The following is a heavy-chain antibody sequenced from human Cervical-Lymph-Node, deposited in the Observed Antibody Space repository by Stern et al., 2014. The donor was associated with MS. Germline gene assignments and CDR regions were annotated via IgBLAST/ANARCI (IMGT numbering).Heavy chain of an antibody. CDR2: TYHRSRWYY. CDR3: ARDVSSSPDAFDT. V-gene: IGHV6-1*01. D-gene: IGHD6-6*01. CDR1: GDSVSSNRAT. Sequence: QVQLQQSGPGLVKPSQTLSLTCAISGDSVSSNRATWSWIRQSPSRGLEWLGRTYHRSRWYYDYALSVKSRVTISPDTSKNQFSLWLNSVTPEDTDVYYCARDVSSSPDAFDTWGQGTMVTVSS. J-gene: IGHJ3*02.